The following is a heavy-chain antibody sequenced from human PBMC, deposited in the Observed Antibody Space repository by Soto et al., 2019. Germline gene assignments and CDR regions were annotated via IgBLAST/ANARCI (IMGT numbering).Heavy chain of an antibody. CDR1: GDSISSSSYY. CDR2: IYHSEST. J-gene: IGHJ3*02. D-gene: IGHD3-16*01. Sequence: QLQMQESGPGLVKTSETLSLTCTVSGDSISSSSYYWGWIRQPPGKGLEWIGSIYHSESTYYNPSLKSRVTISVDTSKNQFSLKLSSVTATDTAVYYCARQRLYYYIWGTQDTFDIWGQGTMVTLSS. CDR3: ARQRLYYYIWGTQDTFDI. V-gene: IGHV4-39*01.